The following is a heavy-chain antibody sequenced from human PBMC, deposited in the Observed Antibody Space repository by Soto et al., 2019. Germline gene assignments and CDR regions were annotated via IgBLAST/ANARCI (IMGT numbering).Heavy chain of an antibody. Sequence: GGSLRLSCAASGFTFSSYSMNWVRQAPGKGLEWVSYISSSSSTIYYADSVKGRFTISRDNAKNSLYLQMNSLRAEDTAVYYCARDESLALNCFDLWGQGTLVTVS. J-gene: IGHJ5*02. CDR2: ISSSSSTI. D-gene: IGHD6-19*01. V-gene: IGHV3-48*01. CDR1: GFTFSSYS. CDR3: ARDESLALNCFDL.